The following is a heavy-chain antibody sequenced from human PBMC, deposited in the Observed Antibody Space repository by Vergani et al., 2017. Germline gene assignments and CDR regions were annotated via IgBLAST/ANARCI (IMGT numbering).Heavy chain of an antibody. CDR3: AKDPGWDY. J-gene: IGHJ4*02. Sequence: QVQLVESGGGVVQPGGSLRLSCEASGLTFTYYGMHWVRQAPGKGLEWVAFIRNDGSNTYYADSVKGRFSISRDNSKNTLYLQMSSLRTEDTAVYYCAKDPGWDYWGQGTLVTVSS. D-gene: IGHD6-19*01. CDR2: IRNDGSNT. V-gene: IGHV3-30*02. CDR1: GLTFTYYG.